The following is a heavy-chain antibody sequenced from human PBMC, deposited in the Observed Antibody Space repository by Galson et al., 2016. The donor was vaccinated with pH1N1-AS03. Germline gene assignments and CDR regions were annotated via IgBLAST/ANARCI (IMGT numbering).Heavy chain of an antibody. V-gene: IGHV3-7*01. J-gene: IGHJ6*03. CDR3: ARGWPLVVPGTIVRYYYYMDV. Sequence: SLRLSCADSGFMFSKYWMNWVRQAPGKGLEWVANIKEDGSEKDHVDSVKGRFTISRDNAKYSLYLHMNSMRAEDTAVYYCARGWPLVVPGTIVRYYYYMDVWGKGTTVTVSS. CDR1: GFMFSKYW. D-gene: IGHD2-2*01. CDR2: IKEDGSEK.